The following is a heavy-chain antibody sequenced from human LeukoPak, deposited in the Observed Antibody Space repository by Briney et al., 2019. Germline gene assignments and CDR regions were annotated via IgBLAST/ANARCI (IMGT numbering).Heavy chain of an antibody. CDR1: GFTFSSYA. Sequence: GGSLRLSCAASGFTFSSYAMSWVRQAPGKGLEWVSAISGSGGSTYYADSVKGRFTISRDNSKNTLYLQMNSLRAEDTAVYYCAKDAPDYDFWSGSTAYYFDYWGQGTPVTVSS. D-gene: IGHD3-3*01. CDR2: ISGSGGST. CDR3: AKDAPDYDFWSGSTAYYFDY. V-gene: IGHV3-23*01. J-gene: IGHJ4*02.